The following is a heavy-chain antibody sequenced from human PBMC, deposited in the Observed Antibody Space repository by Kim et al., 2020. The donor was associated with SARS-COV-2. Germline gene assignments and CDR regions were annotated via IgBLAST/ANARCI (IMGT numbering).Heavy chain of an antibody. J-gene: IGHJ4*02. D-gene: IGHD3-10*01. V-gene: IGHV1-69*04. Sequence: FQGRVTITADKSTSTAYMELSSLGSEDTAVYYCAREQVTMVRGVPYYFDYWGQGTLVTVSS. CDR3: AREQVTMVRGVPYYFDY.